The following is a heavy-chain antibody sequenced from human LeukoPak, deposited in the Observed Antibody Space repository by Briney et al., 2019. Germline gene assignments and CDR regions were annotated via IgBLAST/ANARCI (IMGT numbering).Heavy chain of an antibody. Sequence: GGSLRLSCAASGFTFSSYAMSWVRQAPGKGLEWVSAISGSGGSTYYADSVKGRFTISRDNSKNTLYLQMNSLRAEDTAVYYCARDHSSGWYAGDYWGQGTLVTVSS. J-gene: IGHJ4*02. CDR1: GFTFSSYA. CDR3: ARDHSSGWYAGDY. D-gene: IGHD6-19*01. V-gene: IGHV3-23*01. CDR2: ISGSGGST.